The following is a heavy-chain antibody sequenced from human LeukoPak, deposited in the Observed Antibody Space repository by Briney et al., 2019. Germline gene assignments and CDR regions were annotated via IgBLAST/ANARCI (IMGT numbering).Heavy chain of an antibody. CDR3: ARTGRIAAAVIDY. D-gene: IGHD6-13*01. Sequence: PSETLSLTCAVSGNSISSGCYWGWIRQPPGKGLEWIGSIYHSGSTYYNPSLKSRVTISVDTSKNQFSLKLSSVTAADTAVYYCARTGRIAAAVIDYWGQGTLVTVSS. CDR2: IYHSGST. J-gene: IGHJ4*02. CDR1: GNSISSGCY. V-gene: IGHV4-38-2*01.